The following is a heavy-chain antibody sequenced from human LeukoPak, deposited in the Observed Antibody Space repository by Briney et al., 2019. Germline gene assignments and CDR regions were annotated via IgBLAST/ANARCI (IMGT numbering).Heavy chain of an antibody. CDR1: GFTFSSYG. J-gene: IGHJ4*02. CDR3: ARDKGRGPVLDYLDY. CDR2: IWYDGSNK. Sequence: GGSLRLSCAASGFTFSSYGMHWVRQAPGKGLEWVAVIWYDGSNKYYADSVKGRFTISRDNSKNTLYLQMNSLRAEDTAVYYCARDKGRGPVLDYLDYWGQGTLVTVSS. V-gene: IGHV3-33*01. D-gene: IGHD3-10*01.